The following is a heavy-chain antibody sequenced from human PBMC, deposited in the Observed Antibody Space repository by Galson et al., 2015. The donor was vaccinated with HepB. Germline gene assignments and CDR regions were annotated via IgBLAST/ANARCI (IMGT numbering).Heavy chain of an antibody. J-gene: IGHJ4*02. CDR1: GFTFSSYG. CDR3: AKDRWHRDPGGQTLVGPLDY. CDR2: ISYHGSNT. V-gene: IGHV3-30*18. Sequence: SLRLSCAASGFTFSSYGMHWVRQAPGRGLEWVALISYHGSNTYYADSVKGRFTISRDNSKSTLYVQMNSLRTEDTAVYYCAKDRWHRDPGGQTLVGPLDYWGQGTLVTVSS. D-gene: IGHD1-26*01.